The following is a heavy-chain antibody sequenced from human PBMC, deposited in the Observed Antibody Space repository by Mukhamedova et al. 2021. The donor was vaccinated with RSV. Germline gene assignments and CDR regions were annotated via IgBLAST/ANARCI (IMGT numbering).Heavy chain of an antibody. V-gene: IGHV3-23*01. CDR2: ISDSGGSI. Sequence: GWVSAISDSGGSIYYAGSVKGRFTISRDNSKNTLYLQMNSLRPEDTAVYYCAKLARAKQVDYWGQGTLVTVSS. J-gene: IGHJ4*02. CDR3: AKLARAKQVDY.